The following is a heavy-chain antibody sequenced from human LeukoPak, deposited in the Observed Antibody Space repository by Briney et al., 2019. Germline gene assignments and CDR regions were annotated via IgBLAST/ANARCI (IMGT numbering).Heavy chain of an antibody. CDR2: INPNSGGT. D-gene: IGHD6-6*01. V-gene: IGHV1-2*02. J-gene: IGHJ4*02. Sequence: ASVKVSCKVSGYTFTGYYMHWVRQAPGQGLEWMGWINPNSGGTNYAQKFQGRVTMTRDTSISTAYMELSRLRSDDTAVYYCARRVDSSSPNDYWGQGTLVTVSS. CDR3: ARRVDSSSPNDY. CDR1: GYTFTGYY.